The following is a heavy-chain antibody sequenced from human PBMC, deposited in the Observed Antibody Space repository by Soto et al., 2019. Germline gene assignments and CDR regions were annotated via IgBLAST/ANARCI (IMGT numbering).Heavy chain of an antibody. D-gene: IGHD2-2*01. CDR1: GYSFTSYW. Sequence: GESLKISCKGSGYSFTSYWIAWVRQMPGKGLEWMGFVYPGDPNIRYSPSFQGQVTISADTSITTAYLQWSSLKASDTAMYYCVTQLATSQDAFDLWGQGTMVTVSS. V-gene: IGHV5-51*01. J-gene: IGHJ3*01. CDR3: VTQLATSQDAFDL. CDR2: VYPGDPNI.